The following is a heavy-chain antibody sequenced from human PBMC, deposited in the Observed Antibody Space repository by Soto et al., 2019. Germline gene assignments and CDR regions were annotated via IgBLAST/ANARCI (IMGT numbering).Heavy chain of an antibody. J-gene: IGHJ4*02. CDR1: GYTFNSYG. V-gene: IGHV1-18*01. CDR2: ISVYNGNT. CDR3: ARDGRNGGYFDY. D-gene: IGHD2-8*01. Sequence: ASVKVSCKASGYTFNSYGISWVRQAPGQGLEWMGWISVYNGNTNYAQKVQGRVTMTTDTSTSTAYMELRSLRSDDTAVYHCARDGRNGGYFDYWGQGTVVTVSS.